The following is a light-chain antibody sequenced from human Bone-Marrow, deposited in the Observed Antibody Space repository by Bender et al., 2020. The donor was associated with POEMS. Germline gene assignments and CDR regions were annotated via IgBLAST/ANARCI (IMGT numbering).Light chain of an antibody. CDR1: SSNMGAGYG. V-gene: IGLV1-40*01. J-gene: IGLJ3*02. CDR3: QSYDISLSGWV. Sequence: QSVLTQPPSVSGAPGQTVTISCTGTSSNMGAGYGVNWYQQLPGTAPKLLIYNNENRPSGVTDRISGSKSGTSASLAITGVQAEDEADYYCQSYDISLSGWVFGGGTKLTAL. CDR2: NNE.